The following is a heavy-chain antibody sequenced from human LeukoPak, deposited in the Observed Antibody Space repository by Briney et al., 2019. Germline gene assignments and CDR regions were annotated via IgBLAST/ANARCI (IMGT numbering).Heavy chain of an antibody. D-gene: IGHD6-19*01. J-gene: IGHJ4*02. Sequence: PGGSLRLSCAASGFSFSYYGTHWVRQAPGKGLEWVAVISYDGSNKYYADSVKGRFTISRDNSKNTLYLQMNSLRTDDTAVYYCAKSSSAWISPFDYWGQGTLVTVSS. CDR2: ISYDGSNK. V-gene: IGHV3-30*18. CDR3: AKSSSAWISPFDY. CDR1: GFSFSYYG.